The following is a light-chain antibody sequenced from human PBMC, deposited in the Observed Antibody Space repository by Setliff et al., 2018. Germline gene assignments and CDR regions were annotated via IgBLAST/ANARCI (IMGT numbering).Light chain of an antibody. CDR3: SSYTSSSTPYV. V-gene: IGLV2-14*01. CDR2: DFS. J-gene: IGLJ1*01. Sequence: ALAQPASVSGSPGQSITISCTGTSSDVGGYNYVSWYQQHPGKAPKLMIYDFSKRPSGVSNRFSGSKSGNTASLTISGLQAEDEADYYCSSYTSSSTPYVFGTGTKVTVL. CDR1: SSDVGGYNY.